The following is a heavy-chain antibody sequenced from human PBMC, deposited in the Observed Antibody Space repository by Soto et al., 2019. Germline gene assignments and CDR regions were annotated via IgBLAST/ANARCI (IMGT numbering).Heavy chain of an antibody. CDR1: GFNFDEYG. Sequence: GGSLRLSWGASGFNFDEYGMYWVRQAAGKGLEWVSGISWNSGTIGYADSVKGRFTISRDNAKKSLYLQMSSLRAEDTALYYCAKSTGGTANGMDVWGQGTTVTVSS. CDR3: AKSTGGTANGMDV. CDR2: ISWNSGTI. J-gene: IGHJ6*02. V-gene: IGHV3-9*01. D-gene: IGHD2-8*02.